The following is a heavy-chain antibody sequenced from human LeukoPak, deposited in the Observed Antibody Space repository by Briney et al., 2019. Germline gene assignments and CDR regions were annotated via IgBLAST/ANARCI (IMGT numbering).Heavy chain of an antibody. CDR1: GVTFTNYA. J-gene: IGHJ4*02. Sequence: SVKVSCKASGVTFTNYAISWVRQAPGQGLEWMGGIIPIFGTTDYAQKFRGRVTVTADKSTSTSYTTTAYMDLSSLSSADTAVYYCARSNYDILTGYYGRGPGTLVTVSS. D-gene: IGHD3-9*01. CDR2: IIPIFGTT. CDR3: ARSNYDILTGYYG. V-gene: IGHV1-69*06.